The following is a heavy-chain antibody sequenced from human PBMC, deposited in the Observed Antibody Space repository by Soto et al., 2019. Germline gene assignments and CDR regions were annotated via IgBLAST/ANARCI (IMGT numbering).Heavy chain of an antibody. V-gene: IGHV1-46*01. CDR3: AREENCSDGICYSEYFQR. D-gene: IGHD2-15*01. CDR2: VNPSGGST. CDR1: GYIFTAYS. Sequence: GSVKVSCKASGYIFTAYSMHWVRQAPGQGLEWMGVVNPSGGSTNYAQKFQGRITMTRDTSTSTVYMDLSSLTSEDTAVYYCAREENCSDGICYSEYFQRWGQGTLVNVSS. J-gene: IGHJ1*01.